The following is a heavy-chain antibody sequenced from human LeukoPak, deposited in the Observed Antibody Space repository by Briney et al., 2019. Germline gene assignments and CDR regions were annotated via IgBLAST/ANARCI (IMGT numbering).Heavy chain of an antibody. D-gene: IGHD1-26*01. V-gene: IGHV4-34*01. CDR1: GGSFSGYY. J-gene: IGHJ4*02. CDR3: ARTNRSGTYHCGFDY. CDR2: INHSGST. Sequence: SETLSLTCAVYGGSFSGYYWSWIRQPPGKGLEWIGEINHSGSTNYNPSLKSRVSISVDTSKNQFSLKLSSVTAADTAVYYCARTNRSGTYHCGFDYWGQGTLVTVSS.